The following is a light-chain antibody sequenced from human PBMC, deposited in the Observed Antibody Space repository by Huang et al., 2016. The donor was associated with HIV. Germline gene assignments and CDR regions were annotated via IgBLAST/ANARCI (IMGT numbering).Light chain of an antibody. V-gene: IGKV3-15*01. Sequence: EIVMTQSPATLSVSPGERATLSCRASQSVSSNLAWYQQKPGPAPRLLIYGASTRAPGIPARFSGSGSGTEFTLTISSLQSEDFAVYYCQQYNNWPPTFGQGTKVEIK. CDR3: QQYNNWPPT. CDR2: GAS. CDR1: QSVSSN. J-gene: IGKJ1*01.